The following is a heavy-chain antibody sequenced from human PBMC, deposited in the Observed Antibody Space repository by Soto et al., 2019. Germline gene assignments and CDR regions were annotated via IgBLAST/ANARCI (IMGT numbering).Heavy chain of an antibody. CDR3: AWGYSSSWTKGGGAFDI. Sequence: ASVKVSCKASGGTFSSYAISWVRQAPGQGLEWMGGIIPIFGTANYAQKFQGRVTITADESTSTAYMELSSLRSEDTAVYYCAWGYSSSWTKGGGAFDIWGQGTMVTVSS. CDR2: IIPIFGTA. V-gene: IGHV1-69*13. J-gene: IGHJ3*02. D-gene: IGHD6-13*01. CDR1: GGTFSSYA.